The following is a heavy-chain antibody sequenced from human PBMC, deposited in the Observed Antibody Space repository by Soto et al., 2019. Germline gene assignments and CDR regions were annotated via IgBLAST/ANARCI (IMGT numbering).Heavy chain of an antibody. CDR1: GFTFSDYY. V-gene: IGHV3-11*05. CDR2: ISSSSSYT. Sequence: QVQLVESGGGLVKPGGSLRLSCAASGFTFSDYYMSWIRQAPGKGLEWVSYISSSSSYTNYADSVKGRFTISRDNAKNSLYLQMKSLRAEDTAVYYCARHLSLGDYYFDYWGQGTLVTVSS. CDR3: ARHLSLGDYYFDY. J-gene: IGHJ4*02. D-gene: IGHD3-16*01.